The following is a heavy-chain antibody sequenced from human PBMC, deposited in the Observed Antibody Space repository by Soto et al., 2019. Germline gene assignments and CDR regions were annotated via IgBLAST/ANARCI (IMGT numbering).Heavy chain of an antibody. CDR3: ARESVSHIVVVTANWFDP. Sequence: ASVKVSCKASGGTFSSYAISWVRQAPGQGLEWMGGIIPILGIANYAQKFQGRVTITADKSTSTAYMELSSLRSEDTAVYYCARESVSHIVVVTANWFDPWGQGTLVTVSS. CDR2: IIPILGIA. D-gene: IGHD2-21*02. CDR1: GGTFSSYA. J-gene: IGHJ5*02. V-gene: IGHV1-69*10.